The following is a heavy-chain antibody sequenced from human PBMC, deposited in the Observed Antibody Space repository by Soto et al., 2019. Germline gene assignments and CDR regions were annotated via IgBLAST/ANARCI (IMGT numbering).Heavy chain of an antibody. CDR2: ISAYNGNT. D-gene: IGHD4-17*01. V-gene: IGHV1-18*01. CDR1: GYTFTSYG. Sequence: ASVKVSCKASGYTFTSYGISWVRQAPGQGLEWMGWISAYNGNTNYAQKLQGRVTMTTDTSTSTAYMELRSLRSDDTAVYYCARNPHDYGDYVYYMYVWGKGTTVTVSS. CDR3: ARNPHDYGDYVYYMYV. J-gene: IGHJ6*03.